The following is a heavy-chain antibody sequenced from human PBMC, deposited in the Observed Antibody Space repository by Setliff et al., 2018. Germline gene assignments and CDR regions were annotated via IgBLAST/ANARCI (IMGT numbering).Heavy chain of an antibody. D-gene: IGHD1-7*01. CDR2: IYYSGST. CDR1: GGSISSSSYY. J-gene: IGHJ3*02. Sequence: SETLSLTCTVSGGSISSSSYYWGWIRQPPGKGLEWIGSIYYSGSTYYNPSLKSRVTISVDTSKNQFSLKLSSVTAADTAVYYCARDSYNWNYGDAFDIWGQGTMVTVSS. CDR3: ARDSYNWNYGDAFDI. V-gene: IGHV4-39*07.